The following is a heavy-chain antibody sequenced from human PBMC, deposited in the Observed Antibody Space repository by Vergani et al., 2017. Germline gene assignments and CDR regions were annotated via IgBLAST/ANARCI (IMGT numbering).Heavy chain of an antibody. J-gene: IGHJ5*02. CDR2: IYYSGST. CDR3: ARGVAVAPDWFDP. V-gene: IGHV4-61*05. Sequence: QLQLQESGPGLVKPSETLSLTCTVSGGSISSSSYYWGWIRQPPGKGLEWIGYIYYSGSTNYNPSLKSRVTISVDTSKNQFSLKLSSVTAADTAVYYCARGVAVAPDWFDPWGQGTLVTVSS. D-gene: IGHD6-19*01. CDR1: GGSISSSSYY.